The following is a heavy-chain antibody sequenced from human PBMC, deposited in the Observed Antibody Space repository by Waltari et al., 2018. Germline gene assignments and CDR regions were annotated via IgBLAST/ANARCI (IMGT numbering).Heavy chain of an antibody. V-gene: IGHV4-59*11. J-gene: IGHJ5*02. CDR3: AREGDSSGYYSLGGWFDP. CDR2: IYYSGST. Sequence: QVQLQESGPGLVKPSETLSLTCTVSGGSISSHYWSWIRQPPGKGLEWIGYIYYSGSTNYNPSLKIRVTISVDTSKNQFSLKLSSVTAADTAVYYCAREGDSSGYYSLGGWFDPWGQGTLVTVSS. D-gene: IGHD3-22*01. CDR1: GGSISSHY.